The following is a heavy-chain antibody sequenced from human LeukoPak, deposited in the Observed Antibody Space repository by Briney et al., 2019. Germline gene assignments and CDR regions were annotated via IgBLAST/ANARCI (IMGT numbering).Heavy chain of an antibody. V-gene: IGHV3-23*01. CDR2: ISGSGGST. CDR1: GFTFSSYA. J-gene: IGHJ4*02. D-gene: IGHD6-13*01. CDR3: ARAGSSWTAFDY. Sequence: GGSLRLSCAASGFTFSSYAMSWVRQAPGKGLEWVSAISGSGGSTYYADSVKGRFAISRDNSKNTLYLQMSSLKTEDMAMYYCARAGSSWTAFDYWGQGTLVTVSS.